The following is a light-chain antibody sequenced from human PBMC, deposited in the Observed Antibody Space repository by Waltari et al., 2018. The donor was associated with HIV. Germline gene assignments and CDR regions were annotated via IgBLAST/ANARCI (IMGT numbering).Light chain of an antibody. V-gene: IGLV1-40*01. Sequence: QSVLAQPPSVSGAPGQRVTISCTGSSSNIGAGYDVHWYQQLPGTAPKFLIYGNTNRPSGVPDRFFGSKSGSSASLAITGLQAEDEADYYCQSYDTSLSAYVFGTGTKVTVL. J-gene: IGLJ1*01. CDR1: SSNIGAGYD. CDR3: QSYDTSLSAYV. CDR2: GNT.